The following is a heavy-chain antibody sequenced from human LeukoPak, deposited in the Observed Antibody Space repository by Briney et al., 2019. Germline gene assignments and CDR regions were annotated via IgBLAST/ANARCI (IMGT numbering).Heavy chain of an antibody. CDR3: ASHRGDYATGYFDY. CDR2: ISYDGSNK. D-gene: IGHD1-1*01. Sequence: GGSLRLSCAVSGLTFRSYGMHWVRQAPGKGLEWVAIISYDGSNKYYADSMKGRFTVSKDNSHNTLYLQMNSLRAEDTAVYFCASHRGDYATGYFDYWGQGTLVTVSS. CDR1: GLTFRSYG. J-gene: IGHJ4*02. V-gene: IGHV3-30*03.